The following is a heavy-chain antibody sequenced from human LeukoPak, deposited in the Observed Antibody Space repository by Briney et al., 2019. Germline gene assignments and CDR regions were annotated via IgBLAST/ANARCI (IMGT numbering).Heavy chain of an antibody. Sequence: PSETLSLTSTVSGGSMSINNYYWSWIRQPPGKGLEWIGEINHSGSTNYKPSLKSRVTISLDTSKNQFSLRLSSVTAADTAVYYCARGRGREVPITKSRRSFWFDSWGQGTLVTVSS. CDR2: INHSGST. V-gene: IGHV4-39*07. D-gene: IGHD3-10*01. J-gene: IGHJ5*01. CDR3: ARGRGREVPITKSRRSFWFDS. CDR1: GGSMSINNYY.